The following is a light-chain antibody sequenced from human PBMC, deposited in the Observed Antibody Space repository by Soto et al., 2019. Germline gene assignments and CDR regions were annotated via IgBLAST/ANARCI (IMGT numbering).Light chain of an antibody. V-gene: IGKV3-20*01. CDR1: QSVSSSY. CDR3: QQYGSSRGI. J-gene: IGKJ3*01. CDR2: GAS. Sequence: EIVLTQSPGTLSLSPGETATLSCRASQSVSSSYLAWYQQKPGQAPRLLIYGASSRATGIPDRFSGSGSGTDFTLTISRLEPEDFAVYYCQQYGSSRGIFGPWTKVDIK.